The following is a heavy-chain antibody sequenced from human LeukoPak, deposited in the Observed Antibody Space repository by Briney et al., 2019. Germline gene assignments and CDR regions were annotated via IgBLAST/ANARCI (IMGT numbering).Heavy chain of an antibody. Sequence: GGSLRLSCAASGFTFSSYSMNWVRQAPGKGLEWVSSISSSSSYIYYADSLKGRFTISRDNAKNSLYLQMNSLRAEDTAVYYCARALVGATEFDYWGQGTLVTVSS. D-gene: IGHD1-26*01. V-gene: IGHV3-21*01. J-gene: IGHJ4*02. CDR3: ARALVGATEFDY. CDR1: GFTFSSYS. CDR2: ISSSSSYI.